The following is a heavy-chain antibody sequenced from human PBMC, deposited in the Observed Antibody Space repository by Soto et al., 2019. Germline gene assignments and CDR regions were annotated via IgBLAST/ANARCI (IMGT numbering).Heavy chain of an antibody. V-gene: IGHV4-59*01. J-gene: IGHJ3*02. CDR1: GGSISSYY. Sequence: SETLSLTCTVSGGSISSYYWSWIRQPPGKGLEWIGYIYYSGSTNYNPSLKSRVTISVDTSKNQFSLKLSSVTAADTAVYYCARVLAVAGLTAFDIWGQGTMVTVSS. CDR3: ARVLAVAGLTAFDI. CDR2: IYYSGST. D-gene: IGHD6-19*01.